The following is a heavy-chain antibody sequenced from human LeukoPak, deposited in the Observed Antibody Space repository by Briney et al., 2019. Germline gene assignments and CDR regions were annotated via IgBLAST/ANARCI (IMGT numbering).Heavy chain of an antibody. CDR2: IFYGGSGST. Sequence: SETLSLTCTVSSGSLSNYYWNWIRQPPGKGLEWLGYIFYGGSGSTNYNPSLKSRITISVDTSKNQFSLKLTSVPAEDTAVYYRARGDVLTPWGQGTLVTVSS. CDR1: SGSLSNYY. V-gene: IGHV4-59*01. CDR3: ARGDVLTP. J-gene: IGHJ4*02. D-gene: IGHD3-9*01.